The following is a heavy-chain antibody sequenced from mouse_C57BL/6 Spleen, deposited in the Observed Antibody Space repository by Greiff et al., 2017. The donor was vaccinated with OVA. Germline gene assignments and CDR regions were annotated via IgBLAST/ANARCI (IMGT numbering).Heavy chain of an antibody. CDR2: ISYDGSN. CDR1: GYSITSGYY. J-gene: IGHJ2*01. V-gene: IGHV3-6*01. CDR3: ARVGKGYFDY. Sequence: EVKLMESGPGLVKPSQSLSLTCSVTGYSITSGYYWNWIRQFPGNKLEWMGYISYDGSNNYNPSLKKRISITRDTSKNQFFLKLNSVTTEDTATYYCARVGKGYFDYWGQGTTLTVSS.